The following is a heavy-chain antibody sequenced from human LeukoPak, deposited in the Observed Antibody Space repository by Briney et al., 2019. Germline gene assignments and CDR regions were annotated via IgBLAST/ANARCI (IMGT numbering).Heavy chain of an antibody. V-gene: IGHV4-30-2*01. Sequence: SETLSLTCAVSGGSISSGGYSWSWIRQPPGKGLEWIGYIYHSGSTYYNPSLKSRVTISVDRSKNQFSLKLSSVTAADTAVYYCARRGSSWPTNWFDPWGQGTLVTVSS. CDR2: IYHSGST. CDR1: GGSISSGGYS. J-gene: IGHJ5*02. D-gene: IGHD6-13*01. CDR3: ARRGSSWPTNWFDP.